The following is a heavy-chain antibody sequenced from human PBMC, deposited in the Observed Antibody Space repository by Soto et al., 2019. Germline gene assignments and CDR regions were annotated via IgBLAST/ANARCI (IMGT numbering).Heavy chain of an antibody. CDR2: IYWDDDT. CDR3: AYAYGGTSWPNDAFDV. D-gene: IGHD2-2*01. V-gene: IGHV2-5*02. J-gene: IGHJ3*01. CDR1: AFPLSADGVG. Sequence: QITLKESGLPLVNPPQPLTLIAFFFAFPLSADGVGVAWFGQPPGKALEGLALIYWDDDTCYSPSLKSRLTITKDTSKNQVVLSMTNMDPVDTATYYCAYAYGGTSWPNDAFDVWGQGTVVIVSS.